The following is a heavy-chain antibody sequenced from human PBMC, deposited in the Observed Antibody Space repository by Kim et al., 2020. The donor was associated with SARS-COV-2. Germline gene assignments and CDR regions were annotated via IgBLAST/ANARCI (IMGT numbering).Heavy chain of an antibody. CDR3: VIIPNYDFWASYFDY. J-gene: IGHJ4*02. Sequence: DSVTGIFTISRDNSKNTLYLQVSSLRAEDTAVYYCVIIPNYDFWASYFDYWGQGTLVTVSS. V-gene: IGHV3-64D*06. D-gene: IGHD3-3*01.